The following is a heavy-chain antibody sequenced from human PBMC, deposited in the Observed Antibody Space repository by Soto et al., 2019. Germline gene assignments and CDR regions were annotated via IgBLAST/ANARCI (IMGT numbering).Heavy chain of an antibody. D-gene: IGHD6-19*01. CDR2: ISGSGDST. Sequence: EVQLLECGGGLVQPGGSLRLSCAASGFSFSSYAMNWVPQAPGKGLEWVSVISGSGDSTYYADSVKGRFTISRDNSKNTLYLQMISLRAEDTAVYYCARRSSGWYFDYWGQGTLVIVSS. V-gene: IGHV3-23*01. J-gene: IGHJ4*02. CDR1: GFSFSSYA. CDR3: ARRSSGWYFDY.